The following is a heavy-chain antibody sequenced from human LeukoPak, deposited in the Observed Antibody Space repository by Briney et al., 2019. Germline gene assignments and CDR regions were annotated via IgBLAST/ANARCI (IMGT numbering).Heavy chain of an antibody. CDR2: ISSSSSYI. D-gene: IGHD3-22*01. Sequence: SISSSSSYIYYADSVKGRFTISRDNAKNSLYLQMNSLRAEDTAVYYCARDSPDSSGYNWFDPWGQGTLVTVSS. CDR3: ARDSPDSSGYNWFDP. V-gene: IGHV3-21*01. J-gene: IGHJ5*02.